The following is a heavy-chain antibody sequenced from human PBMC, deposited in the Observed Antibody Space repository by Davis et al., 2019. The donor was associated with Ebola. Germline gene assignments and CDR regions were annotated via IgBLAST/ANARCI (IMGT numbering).Heavy chain of an antibody. CDR2: IFYDGST. V-gene: IGHV4-39*01. J-gene: IGHJ4*02. D-gene: IGHD6-13*01. CDR1: GGSITISSEY. Sequence: SETLSLTCTVSGGSITISSEYWGWIRQPPGKGLEWIGSIFYDGSTYYNSSLKSRLTISVETSKNHFSLRLSSVTAADTALYFCARQRAAAVDFWGQGALVTVSS. CDR3: ARQRAAAVDF.